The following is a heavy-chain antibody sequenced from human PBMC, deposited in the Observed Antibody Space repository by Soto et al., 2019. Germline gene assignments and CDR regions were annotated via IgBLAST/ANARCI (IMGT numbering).Heavy chain of an antibody. V-gene: IGHV3-33*01. CDR2: VWANGINN. Sequence: PGGSLRLSCAASGFMFTNYGMHWVRQAPGKGLEWVAVVWANGINNYYAAFVEGRFTISRDNSKNSLYLQMNSLRVEDTALYFCVGERGPFDAFDIWGQGTMVTVSS. J-gene: IGHJ3*02. CDR1: GFMFTNYG. CDR3: VGERGPFDAFDI.